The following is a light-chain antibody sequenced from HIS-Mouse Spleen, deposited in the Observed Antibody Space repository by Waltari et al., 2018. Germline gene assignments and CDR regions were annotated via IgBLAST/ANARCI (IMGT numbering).Light chain of an antibody. CDR2: AAS. Sequence: EIVLTQSPATLSLSPGDRATLACSASQSVSSYLAWYQQKPGQAPRLLIYAASNGTTGTPARFSGRGSGTDFTLTISRLEPDDFALYYFPQRSNWQNFGQGTRLEIK. CDR1: QSVSSY. V-gene: IGKV3-11*01. CDR3: PQRSNWQN. J-gene: IGKJ5*01.